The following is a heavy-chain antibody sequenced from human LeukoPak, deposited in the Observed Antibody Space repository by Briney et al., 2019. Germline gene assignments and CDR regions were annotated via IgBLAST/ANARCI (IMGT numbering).Heavy chain of an antibody. CDR1: GFTVSSNY. CDR3: ARVMTAITNWFDH. V-gene: IGHV3-66*01. Sequence: GGSLRLSCAASGFTVSSNYMGWVRQAPGKGLEWVSVIYRDGSTYYADSVKGRFTISRDNSKNTLYLQMNNLRVEDTAVYYCARVMTAITNWFDHWGQGTLVTVSS. J-gene: IGHJ5*02. D-gene: IGHD2-21*02. CDR2: IYRDGST.